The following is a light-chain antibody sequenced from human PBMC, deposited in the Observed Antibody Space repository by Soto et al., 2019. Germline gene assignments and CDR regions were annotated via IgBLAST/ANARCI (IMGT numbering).Light chain of an antibody. Sequence: EIVMTQSPATLSVSPGERATISCRASQSISSNLAWYQQKPGQAPRLLIYGASTRATGIPARFSGSGSGTEFTLTISSRQSEDFAVYYCQQYHNWPPWTFGQGTKVEIK. CDR3: QQYHNWPPWT. J-gene: IGKJ1*01. CDR2: GAS. CDR1: QSISSN. V-gene: IGKV3-15*01.